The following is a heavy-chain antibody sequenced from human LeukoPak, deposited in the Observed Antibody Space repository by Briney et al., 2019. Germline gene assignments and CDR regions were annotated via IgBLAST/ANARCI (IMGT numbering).Heavy chain of an antibody. CDR3: ARDGGTDWYDP. J-gene: IGHJ5*02. CDR1: EFTISGYW. CDR2: IKQDGSEK. V-gene: IGHV3-7*01. Sequence: GGSLRLSCVASEFTISGYWMTWVRQAPGKGLEWVANIKQDGSEKTYVDSVKGRFTISRDNVKNSIFLQMNSLRVEDTAMYYCARDGGTDWYDPWGQGTLVSVSS. D-gene: IGHD3-16*01.